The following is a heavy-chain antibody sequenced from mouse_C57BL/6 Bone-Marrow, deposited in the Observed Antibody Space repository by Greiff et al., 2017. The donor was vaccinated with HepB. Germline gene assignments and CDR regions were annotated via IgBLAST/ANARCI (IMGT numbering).Heavy chain of an antibody. CDR3: ARPYYGSRNYAMDY. CDR1: GFTFSDYY. D-gene: IGHD1-1*01. Sequence: EVKLHESGGGLVQPGGSLKLSCAASGFTFSDYYMYWVCQTPEKRLEWVAYISNGGGSTYYPDTVKGRFTISRDNAKNTLYLQMSRLKSEDTAMYYCARPYYGSRNYAMDYWGQGASVTVSS. J-gene: IGHJ4*01. V-gene: IGHV5-12*01. CDR2: ISNGGGST.